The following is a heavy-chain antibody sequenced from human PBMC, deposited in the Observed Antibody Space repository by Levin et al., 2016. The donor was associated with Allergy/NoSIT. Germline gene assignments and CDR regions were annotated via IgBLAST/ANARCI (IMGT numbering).Heavy chain of an antibody. J-gene: IGHJ5*02. D-gene: IGHD3-9*01. V-gene: IGHV1-46*01. CDR2: INPSDGGT. Sequence: ASVKVSCKASGFPFSSYYIHWVRQARGQGLEWMGMINPSDGGTSYAQKFQGRVTMTRDTSTSTVHMELSSLRSEDTAVYYCARGWWGTDWLLSRNWLDPWGQGTLVTVSS. CDR3: ARGWWGTDWLLSRNWLDP. CDR1: GFPFSSYY.